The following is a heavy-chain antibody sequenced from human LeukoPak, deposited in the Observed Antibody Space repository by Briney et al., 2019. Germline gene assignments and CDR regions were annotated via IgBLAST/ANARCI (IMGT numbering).Heavy chain of an antibody. CDR1: GFTVSSNY. CDR3: AKVGPAAPHVAGESYFDY. D-gene: IGHD3-10*01. Sequence: GGSLRLSCAASGFTVSSNYMSWVRQAPGKGLEWVSVIYSGGSTYYADSVKGRFTISRDNSKNTLYLQMNSLRAEDTAVYYCAKVGPAAPHVAGESYFDYWGQGTLVTVSS. V-gene: IGHV3-66*01. CDR2: IYSGGST. J-gene: IGHJ4*02.